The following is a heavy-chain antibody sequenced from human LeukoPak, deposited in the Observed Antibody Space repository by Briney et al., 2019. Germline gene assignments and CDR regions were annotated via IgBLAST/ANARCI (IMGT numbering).Heavy chain of an antibody. D-gene: IGHD1-26*01. CDR3: TRKSGHYYGMDV. CDR1: GFTFSSYW. J-gene: IGHJ6*04. V-gene: IGHV3-74*01. Sequence: PGGSLRLSRAASGFTFSSYWMHWVRQAPGQGLVWVSRIKSDGSDIIYADSVKGRFTISTDNAKNMLYLEMNSLRGEDTAVYYCTRKSGHYYGMDVWGKGTTVTVSS. CDR2: IKSDGSDI.